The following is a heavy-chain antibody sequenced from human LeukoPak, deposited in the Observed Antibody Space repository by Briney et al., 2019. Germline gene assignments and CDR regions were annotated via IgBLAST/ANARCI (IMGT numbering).Heavy chain of an antibody. CDR3: ARGVSGGVFDY. V-gene: IGHV4-30-2*01. CDR2: IYHSGST. J-gene: IGHJ4*02. D-gene: IGHD3-3*01. CDR1: GGSISSGGYS. Sequence: SQTLSLTCAVSGGSISSGGYSWSWIRQPPGKGLEWIGYIYHSGSTYYNPSLKSRVTISVDRSKNQFSLKLSSVTAAGTAVYYCARGVSGGVFDYWGQGTLVTVSS.